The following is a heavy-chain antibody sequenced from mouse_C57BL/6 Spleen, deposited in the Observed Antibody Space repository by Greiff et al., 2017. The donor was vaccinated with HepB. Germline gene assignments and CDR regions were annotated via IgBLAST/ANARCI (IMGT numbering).Heavy chain of an antibody. CDR1: GYTFTSYW. V-gene: IGHV1-55*01. J-gene: IGHJ2*01. CDR3: ARSSPYYYGSSYYFDY. CDR2: IYPGSGST. D-gene: IGHD1-1*01. Sequence: QVQLQQPGAELVKPGASVKMSCKASGYTFTSYWIPWVKQRPGQGLEWIGDIYPGSGSTNYNEKFKSKATLTVDTSSSTAYMQLSSLTSEDSAVYYCARSSPYYYGSSYYFDYWGQGTTLTVSS.